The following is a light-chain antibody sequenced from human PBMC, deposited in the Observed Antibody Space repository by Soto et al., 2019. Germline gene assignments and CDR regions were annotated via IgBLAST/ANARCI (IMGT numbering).Light chain of an antibody. V-gene: IGKV3-11*01. J-gene: IGKJ2*01. Sequence: EIVLTQSPATLSLSPGERATLSCRASQSVSSSLAWYQQKPGQAPRLLIYDASNRATDIPTRFSGSGSGTDFTLTISSLEPEDFAVYYCQQSSNWPSTFGQGTKLEIK. CDR2: DAS. CDR3: QQSSNWPST. CDR1: QSVSSS.